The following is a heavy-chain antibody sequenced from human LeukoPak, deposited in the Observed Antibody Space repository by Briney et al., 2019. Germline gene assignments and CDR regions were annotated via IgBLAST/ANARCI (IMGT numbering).Heavy chain of an antibody. Sequence: SGGSLRISCATSGFTLSTYAMSWVRQAPGKGLEWVSLISGSGGTTYYADSVKGRFTISRDNSENTMYLQMNSLRAEDTAVYYCARDGIDYWGQGTLVTVSS. CDR3: ARDGIDY. J-gene: IGHJ4*02. CDR1: GFTLSTYA. CDR2: ISGSGGTT. V-gene: IGHV3-23*01.